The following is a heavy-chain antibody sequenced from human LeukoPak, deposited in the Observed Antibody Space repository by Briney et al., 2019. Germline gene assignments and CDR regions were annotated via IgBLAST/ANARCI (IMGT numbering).Heavy chain of an antibody. CDR1: GFTFNIYW. V-gene: IGHV3-74*01. CDR2: IKSDGSST. D-gene: IGHD5-18*01. Sequence: GGSLRLSCAASGFTFNIYWMHWVRQAPGKGLVWVSLIKSDGSSTNYADSVKGRFTISRDNAKNTLYLQMDGLRAEDTATYYCARDKGYSSDTWGQGTLVTVSS. CDR3: ARDKGYSSDT. J-gene: IGHJ5*02.